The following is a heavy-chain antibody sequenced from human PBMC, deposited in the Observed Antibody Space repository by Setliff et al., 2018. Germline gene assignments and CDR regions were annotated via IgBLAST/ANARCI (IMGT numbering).Heavy chain of an antibody. D-gene: IGHD3-9*01. CDR3: ARERYFDWFFED. CDR2: IHASGSP. J-gene: IGHJ4*01. V-gene: IGHV4-61*02. CDR1: GGSITSGSFY. Sequence: TLSLTGTVSGGSITSGSFYWSWIRQPAGKKLEWIGRIHASGSPDYNPSFKSRVTISRDTSTNQFSLKLGSVTAADTAVYYCARERYFDWFFEDWGHGTLVTVSS.